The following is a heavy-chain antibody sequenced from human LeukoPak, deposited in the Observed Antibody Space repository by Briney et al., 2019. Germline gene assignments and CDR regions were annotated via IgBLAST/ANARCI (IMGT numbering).Heavy chain of an antibody. Sequence: GGSLRLSCAASGFTFSSYWMHWVRQAPGKGLECVANIKQDGSEKYYVDSVKGRFTISRDDAKNSLYLQMNSLRAEDTTVYSCVRDGDTSGYTNWGQGTLVTVSS. CDR2: IKQDGSEK. J-gene: IGHJ4*02. V-gene: IGHV3-7*01. D-gene: IGHD3-22*01. CDR3: VRDGDTSGYTN. CDR1: GFTFSSYW.